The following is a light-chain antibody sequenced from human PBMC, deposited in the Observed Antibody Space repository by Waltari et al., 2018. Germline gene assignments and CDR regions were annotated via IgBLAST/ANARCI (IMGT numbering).Light chain of an antibody. Sequence: QLALTQPPSGSGSPGQPVPISCPGPGRHVGIYNLASWYQHHPGKAPKFIIYEVKKRPSGVPYRFSGSKSGNTASLTVSGLQAEDEADYYCSSYAGSNIYVFGTGTKVTVL. J-gene: IGLJ1*01. CDR1: GRHVGIYNL. V-gene: IGLV2-8*01. CDR2: EVK. CDR3: SSYAGSNIYV.